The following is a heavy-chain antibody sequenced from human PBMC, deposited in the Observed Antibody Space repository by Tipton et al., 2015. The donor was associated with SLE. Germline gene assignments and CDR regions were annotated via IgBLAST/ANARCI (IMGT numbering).Heavy chain of an antibody. V-gene: IGHV4-59*08. J-gene: IGHJ6*02. CDR1: GGPISSNY. CDR2: ISDGGGS. D-gene: IGHD2-21*02. Sequence: TLSLTCSVSGGPISSNYWIWIRQPPGKGLEWIGYISDGGGSNHNPSLKSRVTISVDPAKNQFSLKLTSVTAADTAMYYCARGMVTWRGAILGVDVWGQGTTVNVSS. CDR3: ARGMVTWRGAILGVDV.